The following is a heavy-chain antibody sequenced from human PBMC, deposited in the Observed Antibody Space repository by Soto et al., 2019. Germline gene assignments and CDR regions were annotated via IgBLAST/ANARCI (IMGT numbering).Heavy chain of an antibody. CDR3: ARLYTYGYYHFDH. CDR2: IYYTGTT. V-gene: IGHV4-31*03. CDR1: GDSISGGNYY. J-gene: IGHJ4*02. Sequence: PSETLSLTCTVSGDSISGGNYYWTWIRQHPGRGLEWIGYIYYTGTTHYSPSLQSRVTMSVDTSKIQISLTLTSLTPADTAVYFCARLYTYGYYHFDHWGQGTLVTVSS. D-gene: IGHD3-22*01.